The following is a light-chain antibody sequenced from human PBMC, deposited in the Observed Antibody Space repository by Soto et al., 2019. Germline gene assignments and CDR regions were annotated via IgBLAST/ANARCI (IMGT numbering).Light chain of an antibody. Sequence: EIVLTQSPDTLSLSPGERATLSCRASQSVSSSSLAWYQQKPGQAPRLLIYGATSRATGIPDRFSGSGSGTDFTLIISRLEPEDFAVYYCQQYVSSPRYSFGQGTKLEIK. CDR3: QQYVSSPRYS. J-gene: IGKJ2*01. CDR1: QSVSSSS. CDR2: GAT. V-gene: IGKV3-20*01.